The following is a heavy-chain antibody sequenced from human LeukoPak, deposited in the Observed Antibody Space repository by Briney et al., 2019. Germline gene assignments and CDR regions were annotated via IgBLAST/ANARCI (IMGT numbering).Heavy chain of an antibody. V-gene: IGHV3-21*01. CDR2: IRSNSSYI. Sequence: GGSLRLSCAASGFTFSRDSMNWGRQAPGKGVGWVSSIRSNSSYIYYPDSVKPRFTISRDNAKSSLYLQLNSLTVEDTAVYYCARDGGYCSGGSCYNLDYWGQGTLVTVSS. CDR1: GFTFSRDS. J-gene: IGHJ4*02. D-gene: IGHD2-15*01. CDR3: ARDGGYCSGGSCYNLDY.